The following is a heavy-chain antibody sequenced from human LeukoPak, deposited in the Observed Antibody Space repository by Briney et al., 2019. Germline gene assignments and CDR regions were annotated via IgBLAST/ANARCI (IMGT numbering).Heavy chain of an antibody. Sequence: PGGSLRLSCAASGFTFSSYSMNWVRQAPGKGLEWVSSISTSSSYIYYADSVKGRFAISRDNAKNSLYLQMNSLRAEDTAVYYCARGHLAVAAHDDAFDIWGQGTMVTVSS. V-gene: IGHV3-21*01. CDR2: ISTSSSYI. CDR3: ARGHLAVAAHDDAFDI. D-gene: IGHD6-19*01. J-gene: IGHJ3*02. CDR1: GFTFSSYS.